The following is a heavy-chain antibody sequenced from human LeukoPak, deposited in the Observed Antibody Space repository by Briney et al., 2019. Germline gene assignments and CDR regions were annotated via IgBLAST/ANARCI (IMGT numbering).Heavy chain of an antibody. CDR1: GFTFSSYA. V-gene: IGHV3-30*04. D-gene: IGHD2-2*02. CDR2: ISYDDGSNK. CDR3: ARESGGNTPYYFDY. Sequence: SGGSLRLSCAASGFTFSSYALHWVRQAPGKGLEWVAVISYDDGSNKCYADSVKGRFTISRDNSKNTLYLQMNSLRTEDTAVYYCARESGGNTPYYFDYWGQGTLVTVSS. J-gene: IGHJ4*02.